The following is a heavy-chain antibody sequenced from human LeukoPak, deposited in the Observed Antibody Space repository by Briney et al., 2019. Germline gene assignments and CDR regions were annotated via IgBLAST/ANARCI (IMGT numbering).Heavy chain of an antibody. CDR2: MNPNSGNT. CDR3: APEGYYDILTGYYEGGYFDY. CDR1: GYTFTSYE. V-gene: IGHV1-8*01. Sequence: ASVKVSCKASGYTFTSYEINWVRQATGQGLEWMGWMNPNSGNTGYAQKFQGRVTITADKSTSTAYMELSSLRSEDTAVYYCAPEGYYDILTGYYEGGYFDYWGQGTLVTVSS. J-gene: IGHJ4*02. D-gene: IGHD3-9*01.